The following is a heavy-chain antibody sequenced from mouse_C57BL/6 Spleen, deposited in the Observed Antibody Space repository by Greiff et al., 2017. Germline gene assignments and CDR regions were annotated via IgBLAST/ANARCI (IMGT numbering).Heavy chain of an antibody. Sequence: VQLQQPGAELVKPGASVKLSCKASGYTFTSYWMQWVKQRPGQGLEWIGEIDPSDSYTNYNQKFKGKATLTVDTSSSTAYMQLSSLTSEDSAVYYCARKGQLRGCAYWGQGTLVTVSA. CDR2: IDPSDSYT. V-gene: IGHV1-50*01. CDR3: ARKGQLRGCAY. J-gene: IGHJ3*01. CDR1: GYTFTSYW. D-gene: IGHD3-2*02.